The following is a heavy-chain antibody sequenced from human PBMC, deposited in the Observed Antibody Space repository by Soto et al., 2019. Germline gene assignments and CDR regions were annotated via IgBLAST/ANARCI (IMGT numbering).Heavy chain of an antibody. J-gene: IGHJ4*02. D-gene: IGHD1-26*01. Sequence: EVQLLESGGGFVQPGGSLRLSCEASGFTFSSYGMRWVRQAPGKGLEWVSSINNSGSRTYHADSVKGRFTISRDNSKNTLYLQMNSLRAEDTAVYYCAKARTDQSGTYFPFDYWGQGTLVTVSS. CDR3: AKARTDQSGTYFPFDY. CDR1: GFTFSSYG. V-gene: IGHV3-23*01. CDR2: INNSGSRT.